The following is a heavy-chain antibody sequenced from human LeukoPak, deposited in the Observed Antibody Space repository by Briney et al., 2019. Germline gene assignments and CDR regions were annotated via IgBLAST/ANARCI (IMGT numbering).Heavy chain of an antibody. V-gene: IGHV3-23*01. Sequence: GGSLRLSCAASGFTFSSYSLNWVRQAPGKGLEWVSAISGSGGSTYYADSVKGRFTISRDNSKNTLYLQMNSLRAEDTAVYYCAKDGGYLRGLYYYYMDVWAKGTTVTISS. J-gene: IGHJ6*03. CDR1: GFTFSSYS. CDR2: ISGSGGST. CDR3: AKDGGYLRGLYYYYMDV. D-gene: IGHD3-10*01.